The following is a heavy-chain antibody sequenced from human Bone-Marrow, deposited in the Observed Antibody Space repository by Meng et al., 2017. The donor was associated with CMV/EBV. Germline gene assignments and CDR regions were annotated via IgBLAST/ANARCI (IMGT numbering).Heavy chain of an antibody. CDR3: ARNPVTNRRGSHFDY. CDR2: IDYDGSSA. D-gene: IGHD4-17*01. V-gene: IGHV3-74*01. Sequence: GESLKISCAASGFTFSDYWMHWVRQAPRKGLVWVSRIDYDGSSATYADSVKGRFTISRDNAKNTLYLQMNSLTAEDTAVYYCARNPVTNRRGSHFDYWGQGTLVTVSS. CDR1: GFTFSDYW. J-gene: IGHJ4*02.